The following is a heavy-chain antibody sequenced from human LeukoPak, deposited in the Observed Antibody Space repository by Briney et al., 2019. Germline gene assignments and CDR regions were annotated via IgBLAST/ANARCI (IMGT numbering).Heavy chain of an antibody. J-gene: IGHJ6*03. V-gene: IGHV3-23*01. CDR3: ARDPAGTGRYYYYMDV. CDR1: GFTFRNYA. Sequence: GGSLRLSCAASGFTFRNYAMSWVRQAPGKGLEWVSVISDSGSYTYYAESVKGRFTISRDNSKNTLYLQMNSLRAEDTAVYYCARDPAGTGRYYYYMDVWGKGTTVTVSS. CDR2: ISDSGSYT. D-gene: IGHD6-13*01.